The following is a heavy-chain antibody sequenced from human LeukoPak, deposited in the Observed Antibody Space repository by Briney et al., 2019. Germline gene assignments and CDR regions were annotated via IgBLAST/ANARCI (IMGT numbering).Heavy chain of an antibody. CDR1: GFTFSSYA. V-gene: IGHV3-30-3*01. J-gene: IGHJ3*02. Sequence: GESLTLSCAASGFTFSSYAMHWIRQAPGKGLEWVAVISYDGSNKHYADSVKGRFTISRDNSNNTLYLQMNSLRAEDTAVYYCAREAVLYAFDIWGQGTMISVSS. CDR3: AREAVLYAFDI. CDR2: ISYDGSNK. D-gene: IGHD6-25*01.